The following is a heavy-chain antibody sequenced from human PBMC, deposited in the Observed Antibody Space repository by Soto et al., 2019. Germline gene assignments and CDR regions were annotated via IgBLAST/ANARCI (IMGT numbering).Heavy chain of an antibody. Sequence: QVQLQESGPGLVKPSETLSLTCTVSGGSISSYYWSWIRQPPGKGLEWIGYIYYSGSTNYIPSLKSRVTISVDTSKNQFSVKLSAVTAADTAVYYCARVAHSRSYAFEIWGQGTMVTVSS. D-gene: IGHD6-13*01. CDR3: ARVAHSRSYAFEI. CDR2: IYYSGST. CDR1: GGSISSYY. V-gene: IGHV4-59*01. J-gene: IGHJ3*02.